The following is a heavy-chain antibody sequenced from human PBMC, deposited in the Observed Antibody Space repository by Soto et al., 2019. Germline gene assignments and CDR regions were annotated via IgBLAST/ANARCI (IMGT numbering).Heavy chain of an antibody. D-gene: IGHD6-6*01. Sequence: EVQLLESGGGLAQPGGPLRLPCAASGFTVSTYAMTWDRQARGKGLEWVSAISGSGGSTYYPDSVKGRFTSSRESSQNTVFLQMNSLRAEDTAVYYCAKNWDTTFSSSSHWGQGTLVTVSS. J-gene: IGHJ4*02. CDR2: ISGSGGST. CDR1: GFTVSTYA. CDR3: AKNWDTTFSSSSH. V-gene: IGHV3-23*01.